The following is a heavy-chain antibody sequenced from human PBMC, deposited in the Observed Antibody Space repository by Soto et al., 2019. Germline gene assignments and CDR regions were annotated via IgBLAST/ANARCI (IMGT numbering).Heavy chain of an antibody. CDR1: GYTFTSYG. CDR3: ASCLSGLNWNDPYYFDY. CDR2: ISAYNGNT. V-gene: IGHV1-18*01. D-gene: IGHD1-1*01. J-gene: IGHJ4*02. Sequence: GASVKVSCKASGYTFTSYGIIWVRQAPGQGLEWMGWISAYNGNTNYAQKLQGRVTMTTDTSTSTAYMELRSLRSDDTAVYYCASCLSGLNWNDPYYFDYWGQRTLVTVSS.